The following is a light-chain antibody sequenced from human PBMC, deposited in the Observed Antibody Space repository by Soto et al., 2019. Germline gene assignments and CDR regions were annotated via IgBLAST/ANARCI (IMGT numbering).Light chain of an antibody. V-gene: IGKV3-20*01. CDR3: QQYGSSPQP. CDR2: GAS. Sequence: EIVLTQSPGTLSLSPGERATLSCRASQSVSSSYLAWYQQKPGQAPRLLIYGASSRATGIPDRFSVSGSGTDFTLTISRLEPEDFAVYYCQQYGSSPQPFGQGTKLEIK. J-gene: IGKJ2*01. CDR1: QSVSSSY.